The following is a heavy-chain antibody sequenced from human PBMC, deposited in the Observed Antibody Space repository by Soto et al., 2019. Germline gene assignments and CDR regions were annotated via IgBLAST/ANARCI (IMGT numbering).Heavy chain of an antibody. Sequence: QVQLQESGPGLVKPSQPLSLTCTVSGGSISSGSFYWTWIRQHPGKGLEFIGYIYYSGDTYYNPSLRRWVIISLDTSKNQFSLRLNSVTAADTAVYYCAREWSGGRRDGNPDKYYGMDVWGQGTKVTVSS. CDR3: AREWSGGRRDGNPDKYYGMDV. CDR2: IYYSGDT. D-gene: IGHD2-15*01. V-gene: IGHV4-31*03. CDR1: GGSISSGSFY. J-gene: IGHJ6*02.